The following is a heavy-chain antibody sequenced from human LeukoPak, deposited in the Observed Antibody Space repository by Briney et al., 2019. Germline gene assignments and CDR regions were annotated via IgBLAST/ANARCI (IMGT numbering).Heavy chain of an antibody. Sequence: SVNVSCKASGGTFSSYAISWVRQAPGQGLEWMGGIIPIFGTANYAQKFQGRVTITADESTSTAYMELSSLRSEDTAVYYCARAHSGAGTYYYDSSGYQYFDYWGQGTLVTVSS. D-gene: IGHD3-22*01. CDR2: IIPIFGTA. V-gene: IGHV1-69*13. CDR3: ARAHSGAGTYYYDSSGYQYFDY. J-gene: IGHJ4*02. CDR1: GGTFSSYA.